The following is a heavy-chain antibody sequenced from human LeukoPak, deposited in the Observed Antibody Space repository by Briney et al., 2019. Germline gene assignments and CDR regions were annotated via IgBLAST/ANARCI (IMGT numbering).Heavy chain of an antibody. CDR3: AREWGKDSYYFDY. D-gene: IGHD3-16*01. J-gene: IGHJ4*02. Sequence: GASVTVSCAASGYTFSSYSIHWVRQAPGQRLEWMGWINAGNGNTRYSQKFEGRVAITRDTSASTAYMELSSLTSEDTAVYYCAREWGKDSYYFDYWGQGTLVTVSS. CDR2: INAGNGNT. CDR1: GYTFSSYS. V-gene: IGHV1-3*01.